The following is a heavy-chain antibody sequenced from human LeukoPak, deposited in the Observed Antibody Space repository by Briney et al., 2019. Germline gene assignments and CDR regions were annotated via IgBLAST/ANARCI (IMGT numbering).Heavy chain of an antibody. J-gene: IGHJ1*01. CDR1: GGSISSGGYS. D-gene: IGHD3-22*01. Sequence: SETLSLTCAVSGGSISSGGYSWSWIRQPPGKGLEWIGYIYHSGGTYYNPSLKSRVTISVDRSKNQFSLKLSSVTAADTAVYYCARSDSSGYHFQHWGQGTLVTFSS. CDR3: ARSDSSGYHFQH. V-gene: IGHV4-30-2*01. CDR2: IYHSGGT.